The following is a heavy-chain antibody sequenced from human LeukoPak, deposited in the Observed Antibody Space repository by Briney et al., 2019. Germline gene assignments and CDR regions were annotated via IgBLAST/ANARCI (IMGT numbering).Heavy chain of an antibody. CDR1: GGSFSGYY. CDR3: ARDLTAHDAFDI. J-gene: IGHJ3*02. Sequence: ETLSLTCAVYGGSFSGYYWSWIRQPPGKGLEWVSMIYSGGNTYYADSVKGRFTISRDNSKNTLYLQMNSLRAEDTAVYYCARDLTAHDAFDIWGQGTMVTVSS. D-gene: IGHD2-21*02. CDR2: IYSGGNT. V-gene: IGHV3-53*01.